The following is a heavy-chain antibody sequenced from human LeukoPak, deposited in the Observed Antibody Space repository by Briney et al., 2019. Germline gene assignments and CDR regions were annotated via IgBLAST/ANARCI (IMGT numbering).Heavy chain of an antibody. V-gene: IGHV4-39*01. CDR3: ESPGTRDYYYMDV. J-gene: IGHJ6*03. Sequence: SETLSLTCTVSGGSISSSSYYWGWIRQPPGKGLEWIGSIYYSGSTYYNPSLKSRVTISVDTSKNQFSLKLSSVTASNTAVYYCESPGTRDYYYMDVWGKGTTVTVSS. D-gene: IGHD1-1*01. CDR2: IYYSGST. CDR1: GGSISSSSYY.